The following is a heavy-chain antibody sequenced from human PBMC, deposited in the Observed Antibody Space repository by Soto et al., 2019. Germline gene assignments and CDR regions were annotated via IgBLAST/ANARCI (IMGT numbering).Heavy chain of an antibody. V-gene: IGHV4-39*01. Sequence: SETLSLTCTVSGGSISSSSYYWGWIRQPPGKGLEWIGSIYYSGSTYYNPSLKSRVTISVDTSKNQFSLKLSSVTAADTAVYYCARQVLYNWNYMPKAYFDYWGQGTLVTVSS. CDR3: ARQVLYNWNYMPKAYFDY. D-gene: IGHD1-7*01. CDR1: GGSISSSSYY. CDR2: IYYSGST. J-gene: IGHJ4*02.